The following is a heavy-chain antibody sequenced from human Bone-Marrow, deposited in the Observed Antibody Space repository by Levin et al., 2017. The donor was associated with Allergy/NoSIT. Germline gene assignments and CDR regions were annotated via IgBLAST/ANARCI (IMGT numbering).Heavy chain of an antibody. Sequence: KSSETLSLTCTVSGGSISSSSYYWGWIRQPPGKGLEWIGSLYSSGSTYYNPSLKSRVTISVDTSKNQFSLKLSSVTAADTAVYYCARSRDGYIPAIDYWGQGTLVTVSS. D-gene: IGHD5-24*01. J-gene: IGHJ4*02. CDR2: LYSSGST. CDR1: GGSISSSSYY. CDR3: ARSRDGYIPAIDY. V-gene: IGHV4-39*01.